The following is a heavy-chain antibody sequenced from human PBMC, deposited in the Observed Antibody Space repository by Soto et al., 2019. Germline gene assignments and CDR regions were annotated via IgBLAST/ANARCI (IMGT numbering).Heavy chain of an antibody. CDR1: GGSISSSSYY. D-gene: IGHD3-22*01. CDR2: IYYSGST. J-gene: IGHJ3*02. V-gene: IGHV4-39*02. Sequence: SETLSLTCNVSGGSISSSSYYWGWIRQPPGKGLEWIGSIYYSGSTYYNPSLKSRVTISVDTSKNHFSLKLSSVTAADTAVYYCARSVYYYDSSGYYSNDAFDIWGQGTMVTVSS. CDR3: ARSVYYYDSSGYYSNDAFDI.